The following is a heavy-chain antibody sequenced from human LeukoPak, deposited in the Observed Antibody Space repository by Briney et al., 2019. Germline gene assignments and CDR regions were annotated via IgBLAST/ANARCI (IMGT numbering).Heavy chain of an antibody. CDR1: GFTFSTYA. CDR2: ITGSGGNT. J-gene: IGHJ4*02. D-gene: IGHD5-18*01. CDR3: ARGVYSYGYHSSDY. Sequence: GGSLRLSCAASGFTFSTYAMAWVRQAPGEGLEWVSSITGSGGNTYYADSVKGRFTISRDNSKNTLYLQMNSLRAEDTAVYYCARGVYSYGYHSSDYWGQGTLVTVSS. V-gene: IGHV3-23*01.